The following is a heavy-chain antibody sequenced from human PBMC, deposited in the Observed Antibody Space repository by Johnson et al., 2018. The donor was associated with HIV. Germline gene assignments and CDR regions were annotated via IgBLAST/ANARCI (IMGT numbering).Heavy chain of an antibody. D-gene: IGHD3-22*01. V-gene: IGHV3-30*02. CDR3: AKEGGRITMIVEEPDAFDI. CDR2: IRYDGSNK. Sequence: QMLLVESGGGVVQPGGSLRLSCAASGFTFSSYGMHWVRQAPGKGLEWVAFIRYDGSNKYYADSVKGRFTISRENSKNTLYLQMNSLRAEDTAVYYCAKEGGRITMIVEEPDAFDIWGQGTMVTVSS. J-gene: IGHJ3*02. CDR1: GFTFSSYG.